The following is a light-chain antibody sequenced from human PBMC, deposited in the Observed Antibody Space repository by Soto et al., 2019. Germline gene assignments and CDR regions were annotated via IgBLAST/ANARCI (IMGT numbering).Light chain of an antibody. J-gene: IGKJ5*01. Sequence: EIVMTQSPATLSVSPGERATLSFRASQSVSSNLAWYQQKPGQAPRLLIYGASTRATGIPARFSGSGSGTEFTLTISSLQSEDFAVYYCQQYNNWPPINFGQGTLLEIK. CDR3: QQYNNWPPIN. CDR2: GAS. V-gene: IGKV3-15*01. CDR1: QSVSSN.